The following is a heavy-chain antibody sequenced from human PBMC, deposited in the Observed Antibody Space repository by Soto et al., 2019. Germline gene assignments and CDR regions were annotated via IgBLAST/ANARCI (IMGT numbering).Heavy chain of an antibody. V-gene: IGHV3-33*01. CDR1: GFTFSSYG. CDR2: IWYDGSNK. J-gene: IGHJ4*02. D-gene: IGHD3-22*01. CDR3: AREISASSGYYSYYFDY. Sequence: GGSLRLSCAASGFTFSSYGMHWVRQAPGKGLEWVAVIWYDGSNKYYADSVKGRFTISRDNSKNTLYLQMNSLRAEDTAVYYCAREISASSGYYSYYFDYWGQGTLVTVSS.